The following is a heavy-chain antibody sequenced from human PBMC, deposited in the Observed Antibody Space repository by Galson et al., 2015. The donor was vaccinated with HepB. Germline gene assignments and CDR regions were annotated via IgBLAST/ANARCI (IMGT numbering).Heavy chain of an antibody. J-gene: IGHJ3*02. V-gene: IGHV1-2*02. Sequence: SVKVSCKASGYTFTGYYMHWVRQAPGQGLEWMGWINPNSGGTNYAQKFQGRVTMTRDTSISTAYMELCRLRSDDTAVYYCATRLIVPAAHDTFDIWGQGTMVTVSS. CDR1: GYTFTGYY. CDR3: ATRLIVPAAHDTFDI. CDR2: INPNSGGT. D-gene: IGHD2-2*01.